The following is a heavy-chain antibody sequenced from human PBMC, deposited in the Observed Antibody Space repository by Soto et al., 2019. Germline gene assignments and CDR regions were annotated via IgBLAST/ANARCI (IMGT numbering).Heavy chain of an antibody. CDR2: INAGNGNT. CDR1: GYTFTSYA. D-gene: IGHD6-13*01. CDR3: ARVGSSSWYNDY. J-gene: IGHJ4*02. V-gene: IGHV1-3*01. Sequence: GXSVKVSCKASGYTFTSYAMHWVRQAPGQRLEWMGWINAGNGNTKYSQKFQGRVTITRDTSASTAYMELSSLRSEDTAVYYCARVGSSSWYNDYWGQGNLVTVSS.